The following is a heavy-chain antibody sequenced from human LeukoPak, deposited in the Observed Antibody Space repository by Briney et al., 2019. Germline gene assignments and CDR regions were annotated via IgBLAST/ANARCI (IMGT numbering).Heavy chain of an antibody. D-gene: IGHD5-18*01. V-gene: IGHV3-72*01. Sequence: GGSLRLSCAASGFTFSDHYMDWVRQAPGKGLEWVARSRNKANSYSTEYAASVEGRFTVSRDDSKDSLYLQMDSLKVEDTAVYYCARETAITERAFDYWGQGTLVTVSS. J-gene: IGHJ4*02. CDR2: SRNKANSYST. CDR3: ARETAITERAFDY. CDR1: GFTFSDHY.